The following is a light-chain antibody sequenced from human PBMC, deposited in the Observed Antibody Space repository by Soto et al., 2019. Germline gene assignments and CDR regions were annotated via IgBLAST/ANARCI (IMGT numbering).Light chain of an antibody. Sequence: ETVLTQSPATLSVSPGERVTLSCRASETVSTNLAWYQQRPGQAPRLLIYDVSTGATGIPARFSGRRSGTEFTLTISSLQSEDFGVDFCQQYNSWPQKFGRGTK. CDR3: QQYNSWPQK. CDR1: ETVSTN. J-gene: IGKJ1*01. CDR2: DVS. V-gene: IGKV3-15*01.